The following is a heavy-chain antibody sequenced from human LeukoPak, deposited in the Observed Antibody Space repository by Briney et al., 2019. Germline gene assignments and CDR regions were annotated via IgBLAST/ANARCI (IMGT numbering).Heavy chain of an antibody. V-gene: IGHV4-59*08. J-gene: IGHJ2*01. CDR2: IYYSGST. D-gene: IGHD6-19*01. Sequence: KPSDTLSLTCTVCVGSISLYFWSWIPQPRGRALEWIGYIYYSGSTNYNPSLKSRVTISVDTSKNQFSLKLSSVTAADTAVYYCAKTVAGYWYFDLWGRGTLVTVSS. CDR3: AKTVAGYWYFDL. CDR1: VGSISLYF.